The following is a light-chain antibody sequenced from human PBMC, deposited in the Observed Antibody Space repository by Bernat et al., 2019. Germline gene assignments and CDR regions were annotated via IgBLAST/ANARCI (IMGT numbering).Light chain of an antibody. CDR3: RSYAGNSLV. CDR2: EVT. CDR1: SSDVGGYNY. J-gene: IGLJ3*02. Sequence: QSALTQPPSASGSPGQSVTISCTGTSSDVGGYNYVSWYQQHPGKAPKLMISEVTKRPSGVPDRFSGSNSGNTASLTVSGLQAEDEADYYCRSYAGNSLVFGGGTKVTVL. V-gene: IGLV2-8*01.